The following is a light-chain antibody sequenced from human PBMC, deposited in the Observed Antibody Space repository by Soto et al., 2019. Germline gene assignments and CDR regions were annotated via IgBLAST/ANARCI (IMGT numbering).Light chain of an antibody. V-gene: IGKV3D-15*01. CDR2: DAS. Sequence: EIVMTQSPATLSVSPGERATLPCRASQSVTNNLAWYQQKPGQDPRLLIYDASNRATGIAARFSGSGSRTEFTLTISGLQSDDFATYYCQQYNNWPVTFGGGTKVDIK. J-gene: IGKJ4*01. CDR3: QQYNNWPVT. CDR1: QSVTNN.